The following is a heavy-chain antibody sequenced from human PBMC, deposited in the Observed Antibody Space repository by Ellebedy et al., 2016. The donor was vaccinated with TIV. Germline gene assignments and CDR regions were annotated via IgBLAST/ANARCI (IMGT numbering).Heavy chain of an antibody. CDR3: ARADDGVTLLGVVDPYYMDV. CDR1: RYSFTDYY. J-gene: IGHJ6*03. Sequence: ASVKVSXKASRYSFTDYYIHWVRQAPGQGLEWVGWIHPNSGGTDYAQSFQGRVTMTTNTSITTAYLELSGLRSDDTAVFYCARADDGVTLLGVVDPYYMDVWGKGTTVTVSS. V-gene: IGHV1-2*02. CDR2: IHPNSGGT. D-gene: IGHD3-3*01.